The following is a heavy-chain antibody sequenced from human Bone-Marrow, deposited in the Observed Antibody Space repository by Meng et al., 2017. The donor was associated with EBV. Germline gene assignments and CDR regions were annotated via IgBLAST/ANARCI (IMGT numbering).Heavy chain of an antibody. Sequence: EVPLVEPGGALVQPGGSLRLSCAASGFSFSSYWMHWVRQAPGKGPVWVSRLNEHGTITTYADSVKGRFTISRDNAKNTLYLQMNSLRVEDTAVYYCSRDLVGSDDYWGQGTLVTVSS. J-gene: IGHJ4*02. CDR2: LNEHGTIT. CDR3: SRDLVGSDDY. V-gene: IGHV3-74*01. CDR1: GFSFSSYW.